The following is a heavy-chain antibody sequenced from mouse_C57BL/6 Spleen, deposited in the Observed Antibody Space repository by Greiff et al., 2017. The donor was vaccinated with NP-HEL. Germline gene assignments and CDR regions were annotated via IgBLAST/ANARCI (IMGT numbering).Heavy chain of an antibody. J-gene: IGHJ3*01. V-gene: IGHV1-19*01. CDR2: INPYNGGT. Sequence: EVQLQQSGPVLVKPGASVKMSCKASGYTFTDYYMNWVKQSHGKSLEWIGVINPYNGGTSYNQKFKGKATLTVDKSSSTAYMELNSLTSEDSAVYYCARAYGSSSPWFAYWGQGTLVTVSA. CDR3: ARAYGSSSPWFAY. D-gene: IGHD1-1*01. CDR1: GYTFTDYY.